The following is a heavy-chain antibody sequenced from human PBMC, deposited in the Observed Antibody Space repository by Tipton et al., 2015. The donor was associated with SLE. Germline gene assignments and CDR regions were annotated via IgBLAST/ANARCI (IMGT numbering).Heavy chain of an antibody. V-gene: IGHV4-39*07. J-gene: IGHJ3*02. CDR3: ATHGSGSHDAFDI. CDR1: GGSISSSSYY. CDR2: INHSGST. D-gene: IGHD3-10*01. Sequence: TLSLTCTVSGGSISSSSYYWSWIRQPPGKGLEWIGEINHSGSTNYNPSLKSRVTISVDTSKNQFSLKLSSVTAADTAVYYCATHGSGSHDAFDIWGQGTMVTVSS.